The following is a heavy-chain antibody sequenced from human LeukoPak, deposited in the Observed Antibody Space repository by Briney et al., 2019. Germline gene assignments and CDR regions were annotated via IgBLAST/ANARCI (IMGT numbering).Heavy chain of an antibody. CDR2: IKQDGSEK. Sequence: GGSLRLSCAASGFTFSSYWMSWVRQAPGKGLEWVANIKQDGSEKYYVDSVKGRFTISRDNAKNSLYLQMNGLRAEDTAVYCCARERRSGPQWIYYYYYYMDVWGKGTTVTVSS. D-gene: IGHD3-3*01. V-gene: IGHV3-7*01. CDR3: ARERRSGPQWIYYYYYYMDV. J-gene: IGHJ6*03. CDR1: GFTFSSYW.